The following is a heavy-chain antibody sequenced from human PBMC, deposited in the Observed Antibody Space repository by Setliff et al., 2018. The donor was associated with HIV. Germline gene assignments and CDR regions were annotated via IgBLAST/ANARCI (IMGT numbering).Heavy chain of an antibody. CDR1: GFTFSSYS. V-gene: IGHV3-21*01. Sequence: NPGGSLRLSCSASGFTFSSYSMNWVRQAPGKGLEWVSSISSSSTYIYYADSVKGRFTISRDNAKSSLYLQMNSLRVDDTAFYFCAKPFVTYYYDSSGHYPGDYWGQGTLVTVSS. CDR2: ISSSSTYI. J-gene: IGHJ4*02. CDR3: AKPFVTYYYDSSGHYPGDY. D-gene: IGHD3-22*01.